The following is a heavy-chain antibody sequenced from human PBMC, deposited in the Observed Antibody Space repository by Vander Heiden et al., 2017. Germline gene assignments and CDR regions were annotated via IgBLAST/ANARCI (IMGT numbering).Heavy chain of an antibody. CDR1: GYPFPGHY. Sequence: QVQLVQSGAEVKKPGASVKVSCKASGYPFPGHYLHWVRPAPGQGLEWMGRINPNSGGTNYAQKFQGRVTMTRDTSISTAYMELSRLRSDDTAVYYCAREDYGEGYYYYGMDVWGQGTTVTVSS. CDR3: AREDYGEGYYYYGMDV. D-gene: IGHD4-17*01. J-gene: IGHJ6*02. CDR2: INPNSGGT. V-gene: IGHV1-2*06.